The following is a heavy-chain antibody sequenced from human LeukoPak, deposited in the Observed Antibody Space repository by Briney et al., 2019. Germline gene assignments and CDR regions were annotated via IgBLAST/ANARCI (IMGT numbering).Heavy chain of an antibody. CDR3: ARRPRNSGSDDGPPGLDY. D-gene: IGHD1-26*01. Sequence: KASETLSLTCAVFGESFNGYHWTWIRQPPEKGLEWIGEISHSGTTNYNPSLQSRVTMSVDSSKNQFFLYVSSVTAADTAVYYCARRPRNSGSDDGPPGLDYWGQGTLVTVSS. V-gene: IGHV4-34*01. J-gene: IGHJ4*02. CDR2: ISHSGTT. CDR1: GESFNGYH.